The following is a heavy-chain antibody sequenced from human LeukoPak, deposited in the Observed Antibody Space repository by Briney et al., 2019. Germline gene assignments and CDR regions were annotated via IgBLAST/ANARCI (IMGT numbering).Heavy chain of an antibody. D-gene: IGHD2-2*01. J-gene: IGHJ3*02. CDR2: IYYSGTT. CDR1: GASMSSFY. Sequence: KPSETLSLTCTVSGASMSSFYWSWIRQSPGKGLEWIAYIYYSGTTYYNPSLKSRVSISVDTSKNQFSLKLSSVTAADTAVYYCARVCSNTSCWGAFDIWGQGTMVTVSS. V-gene: IGHV4-59*08. CDR3: ARVCSNTSCWGAFDI.